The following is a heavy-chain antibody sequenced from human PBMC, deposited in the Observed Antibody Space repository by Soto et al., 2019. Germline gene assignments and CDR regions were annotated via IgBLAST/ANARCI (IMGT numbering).Heavy chain of an antibody. J-gene: IGHJ6*03. CDR3: ARYRGRPLVTSYYYMDV. CDR1: GYTFTSYD. D-gene: IGHD3-10*01. CDR2: MNPNSGNT. V-gene: IGHV1-8*01. Sequence: ASVKVSCKASGYTFTSYDINWVRQATGRGLEWMGWMNPNSGNTGYAQKFQGRVTMTRNTSISTAYMELSSLRSEDTAVYYCARYRGRPLVTSYYYMDVWGKGTTVTVSS.